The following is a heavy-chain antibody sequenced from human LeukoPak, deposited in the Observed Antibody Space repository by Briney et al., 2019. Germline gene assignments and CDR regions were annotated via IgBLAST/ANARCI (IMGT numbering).Heavy chain of an antibody. CDR2: IIPILGIA. CDR1: GGTFSSYA. J-gene: IGHJ6*03. V-gene: IGHV1-69*04. D-gene: IGHD2-2*01. Sequence: GASVKVSCKASGGTFSSYAISWVRQAPGQGLEWMGRIIPILGIANYAQKFQGRVTITADKSTSTAYMELSGLRSDDTAVYYCARGRYCSSTSCSRDYYYMDVWGKGTMVTVSS. CDR3: ARGRYCSSTSCSRDYYYMDV.